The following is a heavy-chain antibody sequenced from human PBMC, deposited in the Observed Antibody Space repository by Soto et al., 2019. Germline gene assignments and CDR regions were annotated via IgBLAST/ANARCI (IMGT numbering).Heavy chain of an antibody. Sequence: EASVKVSCKASGGTFSSYTISWVRQAPGQGLDWIGRIIPILGIANYAQKFQGRVTITADKSTSTAYMELSSLRSEDTAVYYCARVYCSSTSCSEAALDYWGQGTLVTVSS. CDR3: ARVYCSSTSCSEAALDY. D-gene: IGHD2-2*01. CDR2: IIPILGIA. J-gene: IGHJ4*02. CDR1: GGTFSSYT. V-gene: IGHV1-69*02.